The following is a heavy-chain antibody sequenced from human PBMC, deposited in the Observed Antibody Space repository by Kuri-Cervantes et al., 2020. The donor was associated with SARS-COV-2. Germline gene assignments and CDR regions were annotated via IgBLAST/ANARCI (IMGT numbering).Heavy chain of an antibody. Sequence: GESLKISCAASGFTFSSYAMSWVRQAPGKGLEWVSVIYSGGSSTYYADSVKGRFTISRDNSKNTLYLQMNSLRAEDTAVYYCASMVRGNYGMDVWGQWTTVTVSS. V-gene: IGHV3-23*03. CDR2: IYSGGSST. CDR1: GFTFSSYA. D-gene: IGHD3-10*01. J-gene: IGHJ6*02. CDR3: ASMVRGNYGMDV.